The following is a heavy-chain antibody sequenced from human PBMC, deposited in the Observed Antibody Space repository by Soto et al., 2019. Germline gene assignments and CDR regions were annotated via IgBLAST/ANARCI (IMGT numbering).Heavy chain of an antibody. CDR3: VRGTYLSACGS. CDR2: VHYSGSI. V-gene: IGHV4-31*01. CDR1: GVSINNGNDY. D-gene: IGHD6-25*01. J-gene: IGHJ5*02. Sequence: QVQLQESGPGLVKPSGTLSLTCTVSGVSINNGNDYWTWIRQHPGRGLEWIVHVHYSGSIHYHPSRRSPVTMSVATSKLQLSLELRPVTVADTGVYYCVRGTYLSACGSWGQGTLVTVSS.